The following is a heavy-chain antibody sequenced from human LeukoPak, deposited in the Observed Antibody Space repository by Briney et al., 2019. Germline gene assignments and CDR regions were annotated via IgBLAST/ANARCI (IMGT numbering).Heavy chain of an antibody. V-gene: IGHV3-48*01. J-gene: IGHJ4*02. CDR2: ISSSSSTI. D-gene: IGHD3-10*01. Sequence: GGSLRLSCAASRFTFSSYSMNWVRQAPGKGLEWVSYISSSSSTIYYADSVKGRFTISRDNAKNSLYLQMNSLRAEDTAVYYCARFRGYFDYWGQGTLVTVSS. CDR3: ARFRGYFDY. CDR1: RFTFSSYS.